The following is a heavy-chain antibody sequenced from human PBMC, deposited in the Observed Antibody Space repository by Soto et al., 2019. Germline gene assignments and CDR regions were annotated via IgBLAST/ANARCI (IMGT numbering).Heavy chain of an antibody. J-gene: IGHJ4*02. CDR1: GFTFSSYG. CDR3: ARGHSHSSSWYYFDY. CDR2: IWYDGSNK. V-gene: IGHV3-33*01. D-gene: IGHD6-13*01. Sequence: GGSLRLSCAASGFTFSSYGMHWVRQAPGKGLEWVAVIWYDGSNKYYADSVKGRFTISRDNSKNTLYLQMNSLRAEDTAVYYCARGHSHSSSWYYFDYWGQGTLVTVPS.